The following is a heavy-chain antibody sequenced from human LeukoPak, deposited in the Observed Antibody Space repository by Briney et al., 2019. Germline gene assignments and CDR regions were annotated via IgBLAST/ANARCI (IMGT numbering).Heavy chain of an antibody. V-gene: IGHV3-23*01. D-gene: IGHD2-15*01. CDR1: GFTFSSYA. Sequence: GGSLRLSCAASGFTFSSYAMSWVRQAPGKGLEGVSAISGRGGSTYYADSVKGRFTISRDNSKNTLYLQMNSLRAEDTAVYYCAKDVVVEGWFDPWGQGTLVTVSS. CDR2: ISGRGGST. J-gene: IGHJ5*02. CDR3: AKDVVVEGWFDP.